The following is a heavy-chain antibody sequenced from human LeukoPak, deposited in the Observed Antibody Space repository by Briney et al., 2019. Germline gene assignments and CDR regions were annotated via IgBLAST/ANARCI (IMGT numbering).Heavy chain of an antibody. D-gene: IGHD6-19*01. CDR3: AKEGQTVAGNGYFDY. CDR1: GFTFSIYA. CDR2: ISGSGDSI. Sequence: PGGSLRLSCATSGFTFSIYAMTWVRQAPGKGLEWVSAISGSGDSIYYADSVKGRFTISRDNSKNTLYLQINSLRADDTAVYCCAKEGQTVAGNGYFDYWGQGTLVTVSS. V-gene: IGHV3-23*01. J-gene: IGHJ4*02.